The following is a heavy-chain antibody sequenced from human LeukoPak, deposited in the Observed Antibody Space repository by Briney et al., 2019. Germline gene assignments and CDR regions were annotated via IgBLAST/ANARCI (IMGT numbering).Heavy chain of an antibody. CDR1: GGSISSYY. CDR3: ARFVWNWGSPYYFDY. J-gene: IGHJ4*02. V-gene: IGHV4-59*01. Sequence: ASETLSLTCTVSGGSISSYYWSWIRQPPGKGLEWIGYIYYSGSTNYNPSLKSRVTISVDTSKNQFSLKLSSVTAADTAVYYCARFVWNWGSPYYFDYWGQGTLVTVSS. CDR2: IYYSGST. D-gene: IGHD7-27*01.